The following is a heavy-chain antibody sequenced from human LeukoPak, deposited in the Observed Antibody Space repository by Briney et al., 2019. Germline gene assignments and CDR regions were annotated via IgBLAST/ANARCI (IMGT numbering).Heavy chain of an antibody. CDR3: ARRVGRYFGERAYYYNYMDV. CDR1: GGSFSGYY. D-gene: IGHD3-10*01. Sequence: SETLSRTCGVYGGSFSGYYCSWIRQPPGKGLEWVGEINHSGSSKYIPSLKSRVTISVDTSKNQFSLKLSSVTAADTAVYYCARRVGRYFGERAYYYNYMDVWAKGTTVTISS. CDR2: INHSGSS. J-gene: IGHJ6*03. V-gene: IGHV4-34*01.